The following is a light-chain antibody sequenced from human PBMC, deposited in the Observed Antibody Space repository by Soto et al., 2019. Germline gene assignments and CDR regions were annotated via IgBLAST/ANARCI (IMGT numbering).Light chain of an antibody. Sequence: VMTQAPATLSVSPGERATLSCRASQTINNNVAWYQLKDGQVPRLVIYGASTRATDIPARFSGSGSGTEFTLTISSLQSEDFAEYHCQQYNSWPLTFGGGTKVDIK. CDR3: QQYNSWPLT. CDR2: GAS. V-gene: IGKV3-15*01. CDR1: QTINNN. J-gene: IGKJ4*01.